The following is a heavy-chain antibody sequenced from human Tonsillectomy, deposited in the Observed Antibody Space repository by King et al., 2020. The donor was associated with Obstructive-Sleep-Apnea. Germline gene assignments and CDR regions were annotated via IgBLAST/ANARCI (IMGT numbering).Heavy chain of an antibody. Sequence: VQLVESGGGLVQPGGSLRLSCEVSGFTLTNYWMNWVRQAPGKGLEWVATMKQDGRDKYYVDSVKGRFTISRDIAKNSLYLQMNSLTVEDTAVYYCARGYSSGWYVPGYWGQGTLVTVSS. CDR2: MKQDGRDK. J-gene: IGHJ4*02. CDR3: ARGYSSGWYVPGY. D-gene: IGHD6-19*01. CDR1: GFTLTNYW. V-gene: IGHV3-7*01.